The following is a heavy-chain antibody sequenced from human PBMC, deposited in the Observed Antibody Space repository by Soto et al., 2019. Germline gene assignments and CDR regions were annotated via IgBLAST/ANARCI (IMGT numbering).Heavy chain of an antibody. Sequence: EVQLLESGGGLVQPGGSLRLSCAASGFTFANYAMIWVRQAPGKGLEWVSTISGGGDGTYYADSVRGRFTISRENSRNTVYLQMNSLRVEDTAVYYCAKKGLGSLATYCSSGDCHYAFDIWGQGTMVTVSS. J-gene: IGHJ3*02. V-gene: IGHV3-23*01. CDR2: ISGGGDGT. CDR3: AKKGLGSLATYCSSGDCHYAFDI. D-gene: IGHD2-15*01. CDR1: GFTFANYA.